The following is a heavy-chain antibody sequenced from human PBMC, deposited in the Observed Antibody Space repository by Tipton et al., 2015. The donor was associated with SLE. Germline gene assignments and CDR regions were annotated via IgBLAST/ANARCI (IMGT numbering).Heavy chain of an antibody. D-gene: IGHD3-3*01. CDR1: GFTFSGSV. V-gene: IGHV3-73*01. CDR2: IRTKSNNYAT. Sequence: SLRLSCAASGFTFSGSVVHWVRQTSGKGLEWVGLIRTKSNNYATEYGASVNGRFTMSRDDSKNTAYLQMNSLKTEDTAVYYRTIPATIFGVLYPLVFWGQGTLVTVSS. J-gene: IGHJ4*02. CDR3: TIPATIFGVLYPLVF.